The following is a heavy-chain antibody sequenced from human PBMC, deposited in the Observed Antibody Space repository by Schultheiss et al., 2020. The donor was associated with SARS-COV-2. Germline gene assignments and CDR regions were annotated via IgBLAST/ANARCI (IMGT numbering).Heavy chain of an antibody. CDR2: ISSSSDYI. J-gene: IGHJ4*01. D-gene: IGHD7-27*01. CDR1: GFTLRSYS. CDR3: ARDVHWGFDS. V-gene: IGHV3-21*01. Sequence: GGSLRLSCAASGFTLRSYSMNWVRQAPGKGLEWVSSISSSSDYIYYADSVKGRFTISRDNAKSSLFLQMNSLRDEDTAIYYCARDVHWGFDSWGQGTLVTVSS.